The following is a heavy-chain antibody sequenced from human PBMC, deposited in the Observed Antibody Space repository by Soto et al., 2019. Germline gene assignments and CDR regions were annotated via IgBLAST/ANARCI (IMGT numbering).Heavy chain of an antibody. CDR3: ARDSYYYDSSGYLDY. D-gene: IGHD3-22*01. CDR2: INPNSGGT. Sequence: ASVKVSCKASGYTFTGYYMHWVRQAPGQGLEWMGWINPNSGGTNYAQKFQGRVTMTRDTSISTAYMELSRLRSDDTALYYCARDSYYYDSSGYLDYWGQGTLVTVSS. V-gene: IGHV1-2*02. CDR1: GYTFTGYY. J-gene: IGHJ4*02.